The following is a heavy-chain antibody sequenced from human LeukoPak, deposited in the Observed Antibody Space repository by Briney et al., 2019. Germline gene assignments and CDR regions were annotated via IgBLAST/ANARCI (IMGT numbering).Heavy chain of an antibody. V-gene: IGHV3-48*03. CDR3: ARDSVGDLLDY. J-gene: IGHJ4*02. Sequence: PGGSLRLSCAASGFTFSSYEMNWLRRAPGKGLEWVSHINSSGITIYYGDSVKGRFTISRDNAKNSIYLQMDSLRVEDTAIYYCARDSVGDLLDYWGQGTPVTVSS. CDR2: INSSGITI. D-gene: IGHD4-17*01. CDR1: GFTFSSYE.